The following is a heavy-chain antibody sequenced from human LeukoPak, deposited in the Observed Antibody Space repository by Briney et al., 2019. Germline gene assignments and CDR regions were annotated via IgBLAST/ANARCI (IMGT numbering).Heavy chain of an antibody. CDR1: GFTFSGYS. CDR2: IKNDGSDK. J-gene: IGHJ4*02. CDR3: ARGRGWLDY. D-gene: IGHD6-19*01. V-gene: IGHV3-7*01. Sequence: GGSLRLSCGASGFTFSGYSVTWVRQAPGKGLEWVANIKNDGSDKYYVDSVKGRFTISRDNAKNSLYLQMNSLRVEDTAVYYCARGRGWLDYWGQGTPVTVSS.